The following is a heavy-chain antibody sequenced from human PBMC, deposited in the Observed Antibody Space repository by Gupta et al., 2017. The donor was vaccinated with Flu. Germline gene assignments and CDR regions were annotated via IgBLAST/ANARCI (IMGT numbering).Heavy chain of an antibody. V-gene: IGHV2-26*01. CDR1: GFSLSNARMG. CDR2: IFSNDEK. Sequence: QVTLKESGPVLVKPTETLTLTCTVSGFSLSNARMGVSWIRQPPGKALEWLAHIFSNDEKSYSTSRKSRLTISKDTSKSQVGRTMTNMEPVETATDYCARILLDISGKRWKWFDPGGQGTLVTVYS. D-gene: IGHD3-22*01. J-gene: IGHJ5*02. CDR3: ARILLDISGKRWKWFDP.